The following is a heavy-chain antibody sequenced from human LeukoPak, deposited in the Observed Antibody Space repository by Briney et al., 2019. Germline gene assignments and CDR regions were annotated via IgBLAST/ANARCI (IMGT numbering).Heavy chain of an antibody. D-gene: IGHD3-3*01. CDR3: ASSPYYDFWSGYLPPFDY. Sequence: SETLSLTCTVSGGSISSYYWSWIRQPPGKGLEWIGYTYYSGSTNYNPSLKSRVTISVDTSKNQFSLKLSSVTAADTAVYYCASSPYYDFWSGYLPPFDYWGQETLVTVSS. J-gene: IGHJ4*02. CDR1: GGSISSYY. CDR2: TYYSGST. V-gene: IGHV4-59*01.